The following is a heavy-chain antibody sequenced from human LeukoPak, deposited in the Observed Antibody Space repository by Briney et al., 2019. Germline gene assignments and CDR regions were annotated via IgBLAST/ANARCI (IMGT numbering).Heavy chain of an antibody. CDR2: INPNSGDT. CDR3: ARDYCSSTSCLFDY. CDR1: GYTFTGYH. J-gene: IGHJ4*02. V-gene: IGHV1-2*06. D-gene: IGHD2-2*01. Sequence: ASVKVSCKASGYTFTGYHMHWVRQAPGQGLEWMGRINPNSGDTNYAQKFQGRVTMTRDTSISTAYVELSRLRSDDTAVYYCARDYCSSTSCLFDYWGQGTLATVSS.